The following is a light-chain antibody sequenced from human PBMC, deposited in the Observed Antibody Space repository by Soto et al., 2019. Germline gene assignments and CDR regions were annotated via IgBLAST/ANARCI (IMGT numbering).Light chain of an antibody. CDR1: QSVSSN. CDR3: QQLFSFPPT. J-gene: IGKJ5*01. CDR2: GAS. V-gene: IGKV3-15*01. Sequence: EIVMTQSPATLSVSPGERATLSCRASQSVSSNLAWYQQKPGQAPRLLIYGASTRATGIPARFSGSGSGTEFTLTISSLQPEDVATYYCQQLFSFPPTFGQGTRLEIK.